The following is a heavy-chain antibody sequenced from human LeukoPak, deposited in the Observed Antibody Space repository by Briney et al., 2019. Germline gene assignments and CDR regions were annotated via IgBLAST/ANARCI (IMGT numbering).Heavy chain of an antibody. CDR1: GFTFSSSS. D-gene: IGHD3-10*01. CDR2: ISYDGSNK. V-gene: IGHV3-30*18. Sequence: PGGSLILSCAASGFTFSSSSMNWVRQAPGKGLEWVAVISYDGSNKYYADSVKGRFTISRDNSKNTLYLQMNSLRAEDTAVYYCAKDALWFGELSYYFDYWGQGTLVTVSS. J-gene: IGHJ4*02. CDR3: AKDALWFGELSYYFDY.